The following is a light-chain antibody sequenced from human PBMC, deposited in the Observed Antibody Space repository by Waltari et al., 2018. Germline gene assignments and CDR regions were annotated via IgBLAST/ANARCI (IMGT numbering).Light chain of an antibody. Sequence: QSVLPQPPSASGTPGQRVTISCSGSASTIGANLVNWYQQFPGKAPKLLIYRSDLRPSGVPDRFSGSKSGTSASLAISGLQSEDEADYFCASWDDSLNGHWVFGGGTKVTVL. V-gene: IGLV1-44*01. CDR1: ASTIGANL. CDR2: RSD. CDR3: ASWDDSLNGHWV. J-gene: IGLJ3*02.